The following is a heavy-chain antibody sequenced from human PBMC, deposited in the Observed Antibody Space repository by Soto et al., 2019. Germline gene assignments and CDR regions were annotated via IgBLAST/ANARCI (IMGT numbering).Heavy chain of an antibody. CDR1: GYTFTSYD. CDR2: MNPNSGNT. Sequence: QVQLVQSGAEVKKPGASVKVSCKASGYTFTSYDINWVRQATGPGLEWMGWMNPNSGNTGYAQKFQGRVTMTRNTSISTAYMELSSLRSEDTAVYYCARLIDCSSTSCYGFDAFDIWGQGTMVTVSS. CDR3: ARLIDCSSTSCYGFDAFDI. D-gene: IGHD2-2*01. J-gene: IGHJ3*02. V-gene: IGHV1-8*01.